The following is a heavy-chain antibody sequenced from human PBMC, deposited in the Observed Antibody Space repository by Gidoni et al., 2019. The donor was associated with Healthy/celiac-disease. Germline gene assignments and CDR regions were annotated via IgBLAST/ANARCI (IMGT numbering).Heavy chain of an antibody. V-gene: IGHV3-30*18. CDR1: GFTFSSYG. CDR2: ISYDGSNK. Sequence: QVQLVESGGGVVQPGRSLRRSCAASGFTFSSYGMHWVRQATGKGLGWVAVISYDGSNKYYADSVKGRFTISRDNSKNTLYLQMNSLSAEDTAVYYCAKALTISSGSLDYWGQGTLVTVSS. J-gene: IGHJ4*02. D-gene: IGHD1-26*01. CDR3: AKALTISSGSLDY.